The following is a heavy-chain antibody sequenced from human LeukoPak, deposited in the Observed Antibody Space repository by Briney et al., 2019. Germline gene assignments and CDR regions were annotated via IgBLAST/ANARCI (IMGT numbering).Heavy chain of an antibody. V-gene: IGHV1-46*01. D-gene: IGHD3-16*02. J-gene: IGHJ4*02. CDR2: INPSGGST. CDR3: ARDALRLGELSLSFDY. Sequence: RASVKVSCKVSGYTLTELSMHWVRLAPGQGFEWMGTINPSGGSTRYAQKFQGRVTMTRDMSTSTVYMELSSLRSEDTAVYYCARDALRLGELSLSFDYWGQGTLVTVSS. CDR1: GYTLTELS.